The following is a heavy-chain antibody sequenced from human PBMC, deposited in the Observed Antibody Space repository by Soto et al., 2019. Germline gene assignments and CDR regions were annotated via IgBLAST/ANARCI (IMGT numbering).Heavy chain of an antibody. CDR1: GYTFTGYY. V-gene: IGHV1-2*02. CDR3: ARVGSNYYDSSGYPAYYFDY. Sequence: ASVKVSCKASGYTFTGYYMHWVRQAPGQGLEWMGWINPNSGGTNYAQKFQGRVTMTRDTSISTAYVELSRLRSDDTAVYYCARVGSNYYDSSGYPAYYFDYWGQGTLVTVSS. J-gene: IGHJ4*02. CDR2: INPNSGGT. D-gene: IGHD3-22*01.